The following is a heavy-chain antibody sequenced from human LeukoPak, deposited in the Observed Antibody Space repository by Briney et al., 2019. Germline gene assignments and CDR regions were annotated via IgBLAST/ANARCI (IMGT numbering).Heavy chain of an antibody. Sequence: SETLSLTCTVSGGSISSSSYYWGWIRQPPGKGLEWIGSIYYSGSTYYNPSLKSRVTISVDTSKNQFSLKLSSVTAADTAVYYCASFQQSFDYWGQGTLVTVSS. CDR1: GGSISSSSYY. J-gene: IGHJ4*02. D-gene: IGHD4-11*01. CDR3: ASFQQSFDY. V-gene: IGHV4-39*01. CDR2: IYYSGST.